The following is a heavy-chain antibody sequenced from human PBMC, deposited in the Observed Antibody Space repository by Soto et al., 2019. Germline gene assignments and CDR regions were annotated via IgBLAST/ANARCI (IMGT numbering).Heavy chain of an antibody. D-gene: IGHD3-22*01. Sequence: QVQQVESGGGVVQPGRSLRLSCAASGFTFSSYAMHWVRQAPGKGLEWVAIISYDGSNKYYADSVKGRFTISRDNSKSTLFLQMNSLRAEDTAVYYCARMDGSGYYGSYFDYWGQGTLVTVSS. V-gene: IGHV3-30-3*01. CDR2: ISYDGSNK. J-gene: IGHJ4*02. CDR1: GFTFSSYA. CDR3: ARMDGSGYYGSYFDY.